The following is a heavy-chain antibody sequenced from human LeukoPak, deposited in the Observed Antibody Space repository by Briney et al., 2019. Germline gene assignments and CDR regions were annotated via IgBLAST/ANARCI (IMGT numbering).Heavy chain of an antibody. CDR3: ARVIAAAGTRVGYFDY. V-gene: IGHV3-7*01. D-gene: IGHD6-13*01. CDR2: IKQDGSEK. Sequence: GGSLRLSCATSGINFINAWMSWVRQAPGKGLEWVANIKQDGSEKYYVDSVKGRFTISRDNAKNSLYLQMNSLRAEDTAVYYCARVIAAAGTRVGYFDYWGQGTLVTVSS. CDR1: GINFINAW. J-gene: IGHJ4*02.